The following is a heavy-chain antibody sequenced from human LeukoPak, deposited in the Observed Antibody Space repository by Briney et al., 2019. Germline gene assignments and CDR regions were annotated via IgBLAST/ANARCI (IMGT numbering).Heavy chain of an antibody. CDR3: TKFGATHFLDI. V-gene: IGHV3-30*02. CDR1: GFTFSTYG. J-gene: IGHJ3*02. Sequence: PGGSLRLSCAASGFTFSTYGMHWVRQAPGKGLEWLAFIRYDGSDKKYADSVKGRFTISRDNSKNSLYLQMNSLRPDDTAMYYCTKFGATHFLDIWGQGTMVTVSS. D-gene: IGHD3-10*01. CDR2: IRYDGSDK.